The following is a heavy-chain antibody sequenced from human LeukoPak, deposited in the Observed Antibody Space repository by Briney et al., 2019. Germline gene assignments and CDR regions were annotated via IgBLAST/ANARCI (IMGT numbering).Heavy chain of an antibody. Sequence: SETLSLTCAVYGGSFSGYYWSWIRQPPGKGLEWIGEISHSGSTNYNPSLKSRVTISVDTSKNQFSLKLSSVTAADTAVYYCARGFEYYYGSGSYGTAFDYWGQGTLVTVSS. D-gene: IGHD3-10*01. CDR1: GGSFSGYY. J-gene: IGHJ4*02. CDR3: ARGFEYYYGSGSYGTAFDY. CDR2: ISHSGST. V-gene: IGHV4-34*01.